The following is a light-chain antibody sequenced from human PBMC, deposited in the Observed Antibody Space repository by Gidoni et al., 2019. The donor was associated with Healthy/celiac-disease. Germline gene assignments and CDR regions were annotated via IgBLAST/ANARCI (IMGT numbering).Light chain of an antibody. Sequence: ELVLTQSPATLSLSPGERATLPCRASQSVSSYLAWYQQKPGQAPRLRIYDAANRATGIPARFSGSGSGTDFTLTISSLEPEDLAVYYCQQRSNWPPTFGQXTKVGIK. CDR3: QQRSNWPPT. J-gene: IGKJ1*01. V-gene: IGKV3-11*01. CDR1: QSVSSY. CDR2: DAA.